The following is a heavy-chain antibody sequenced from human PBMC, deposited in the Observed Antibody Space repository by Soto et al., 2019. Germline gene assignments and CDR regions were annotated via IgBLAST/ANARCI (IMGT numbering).Heavy chain of an antibody. CDR3: ARAPYCSGGSCPFDY. CDR2: MNPNSGNT. Sequence: ASVKVSCKASGYTFTSYDINWVRQATRQGLEWMGWMNPNSGNTGYAQKFQGRVTMTRNTSISTAYMELSSLRSEDTAVYYCARAPYCSGGSCPFDYWGQGTLVTVSS. D-gene: IGHD2-15*01. J-gene: IGHJ4*02. CDR1: GYTFTSYD. V-gene: IGHV1-8*01.